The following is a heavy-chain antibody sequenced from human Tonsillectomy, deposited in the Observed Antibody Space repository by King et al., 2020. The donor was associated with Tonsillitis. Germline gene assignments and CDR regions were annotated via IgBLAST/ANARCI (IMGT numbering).Heavy chain of an antibody. CDR1: GGSFSGYY. Sequence: VQLQQWGAGLLKPSETLSLTCAVYGGSFSGYYWSWIRQPPGKGLEWIGEINHSGSTNYNPSLKSRVTISVDTSKNQFSLKLSSVTAADTAVYYCARGVPAGAYYGMDVWGHGTTVTVSS. V-gene: IGHV4-34*01. CDR3: ARGVPAGAYYGMDV. D-gene: IGHD2-2*01. J-gene: IGHJ6*02. CDR2: INHSGST.